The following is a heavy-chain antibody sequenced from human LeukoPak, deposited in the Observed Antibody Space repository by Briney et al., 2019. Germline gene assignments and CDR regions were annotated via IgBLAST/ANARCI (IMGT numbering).Heavy chain of an antibody. Sequence: GGSLRLSCAVSGFTFSSYSMNWVRQAPGKGLERVSSISSSSSYIYYADSVKGRFTISRDNAKNSLYLQMNSLRAEDTAVYYCARDHDEVAIYYYYGMDVWGQGTTVTVSS. J-gene: IGHJ6*02. CDR3: ARDHDEVAIYYYYGMDV. CDR2: ISSSSSYI. D-gene: IGHD2-15*01. V-gene: IGHV3-21*01. CDR1: GFTFSSYS.